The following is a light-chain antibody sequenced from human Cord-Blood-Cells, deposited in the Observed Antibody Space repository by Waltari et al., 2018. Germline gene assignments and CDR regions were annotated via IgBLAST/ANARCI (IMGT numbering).Light chain of an antibody. V-gene: IGKV3-11*01. Sequence: EIVLTQSPATLSLSPGERATLSCRASPSVSSYLAWDKQKPGQAPRLRIYDASNRATGIPARFSGSGSGTDFTLNISSLEPEDFAVYYCKQRSNWPPLTFGGGTKVEIK. CDR2: DAS. CDR3: KQRSNWPPLT. J-gene: IGKJ4*01. CDR1: PSVSSY.